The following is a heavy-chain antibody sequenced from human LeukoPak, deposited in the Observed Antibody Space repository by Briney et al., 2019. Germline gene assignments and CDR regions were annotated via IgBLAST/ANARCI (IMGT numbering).Heavy chain of an antibody. CDR2: ISYDGSDK. J-gene: IGHJ4*02. CDR3: ARDQGAWGYGYNFDY. D-gene: IGHD3-16*01. Sequence: GGFLRLSCAASGFTFSSYWMHWVPQAPGKGLEWVAVISYDGSDKYYADSVKGRFTISRDNSKNTLHLQMISLRAEDTAVYYCARDQGAWGYGYNFDYWGQGTLVTVSS. V-gene: IGHV3-30-3*01. CDR1: GFTFSSYW.